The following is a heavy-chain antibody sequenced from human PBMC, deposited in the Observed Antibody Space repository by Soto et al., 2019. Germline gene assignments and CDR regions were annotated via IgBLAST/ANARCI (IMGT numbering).Heavy chain of an antibody. Sequence: QVQLVQSGAEVKQPGSSVKVSCQASGVTFSSFAISWVRQAPGQGLEWMGGIIPIFRTPNYAQDFQGRVTITADESTSSVYMELSRLRSEDTAVYYCARSTGSGFRPGTHRFNWFDPSGQGTLVTVSS. CDR2: IIPIFRTP. J-gene: IGHJ5*02. CDR1: GVTFSSFA. V-gene: IGHV1-69*01. CDR3: ARSTGSGFRPGTHRFNWFDP. D-gene: IGHD5-12*01.